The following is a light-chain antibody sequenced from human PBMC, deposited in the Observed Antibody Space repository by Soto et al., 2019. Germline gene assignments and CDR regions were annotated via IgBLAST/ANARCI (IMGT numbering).Light chain of an antibody. CDR1: QTVSSY. CDR3: QQRRNWPLT. CDR2: EAS. J-gene: IGKJ4*02. Sequence: ELVLTQSPATLSLSPGERATLSCRASQTVSSYLAWYQQKPGQAPRLLISEASSRAPGIPARFGGSGSGTDFTLTISSLEPEDFAVYYCQQRRNWPLTFGGGTKVDIK. V-gene: IGKV3-11*01.